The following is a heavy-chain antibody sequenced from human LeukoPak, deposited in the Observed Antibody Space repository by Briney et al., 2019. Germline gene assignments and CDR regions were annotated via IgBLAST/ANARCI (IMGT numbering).Heavy chain of an antibody. Sequence: SVKVSCKASGGTFSSYAISWVRQAPGQGLGWMGGIIPIFGTANYAQKFQGRVTITADESTSTAYMELGSLRSEDTAVYYCARGTYYYDSSGYLNYWGQGTLVTVSS. CDR2: IIPIFGTA. J-gene: IGHJ4*02. D-gene: IGHD3-22*01. CDR3: ARGTYYYDSSGYLNY. CDR1: GGTFSSYA. V-gene: IGHV1-69*01.